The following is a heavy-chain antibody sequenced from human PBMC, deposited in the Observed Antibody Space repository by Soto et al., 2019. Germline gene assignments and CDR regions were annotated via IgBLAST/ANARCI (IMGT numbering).Heavy chain of an antibody. CDR3: TGGGGPLGARSFDWLKLGYFAL. D-gene: IGHD3-9*01. CDR2: INHLGGT. Sequence: QVRLQQWGAGRLMPSETLSLTCSVSGGSLSGDSWNWIRQPPGKALEWIGKINHLGGTEYNPSLESRATISADASEKQFYLRLTSVTAADTAVYYCTGGGGPLGARSFDWLKLGYFALWDQGALVSVSS. V-gene: IGHV4-34*02. CDR1: GGSLSGDS. J-gene: IGHJ4*01.